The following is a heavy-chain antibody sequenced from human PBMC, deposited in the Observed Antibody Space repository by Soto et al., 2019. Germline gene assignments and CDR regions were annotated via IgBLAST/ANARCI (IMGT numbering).Heavy chain of an antibody. Sequence: GGSLRLSCAASGFTFGSYAMSWVRQAPGKGLEWVSAISVSGASIYYADSGKGRFTISRDDAKNSLYMQMDSLRADDTAVYYCARESFSASPNFFDYWGQGTLVTVSS. CDR2: ISVSGASI. V-gene: IGHV3-23*01. CDR3: ARESFSASPNFFDY. CDR1: GFTFGSYA. D-gene: IGHD3-3*02. J-gene: IGHJ4*02.